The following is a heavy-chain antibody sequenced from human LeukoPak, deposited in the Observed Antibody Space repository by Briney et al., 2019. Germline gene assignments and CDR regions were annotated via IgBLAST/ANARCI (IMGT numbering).Heavy chain of an antibody. V-gene: IGHV4-61*08. CDR2: IYYSGST. D-gene: IGHD6-13*01. CDR1: GGSISSGGYY. J-gene: IGHJ5*02. Sequence: SETLSLTCTVSGGSISSGGYYWSWIRQPPGKGLEWIGYIYYSGSTNYNPSLKSRVTISVGTSKNQFSLKLSSVTAADTAVYYCARLAAAGYNWFDPWGQGTLVTVSS. CDR3: ARLAAAGYNWFDP.